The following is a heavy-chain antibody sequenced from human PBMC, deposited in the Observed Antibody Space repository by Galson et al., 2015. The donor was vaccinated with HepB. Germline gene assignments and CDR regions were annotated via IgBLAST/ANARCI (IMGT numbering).Heavy chain of an antibody. CDR1: GFAFGNYG. CDR3: AREDATITVAALEY. D-gene: IGHD6-19*01. J-gene: IGHJ4*02. CDR2: IWKDGSNK. V-gene: IGHV3-33*01. Sequence: LRLSCAASGFAFGNYGMHWVRQAPGKGLEWMALIWKDGSNKHYADSLKGRFRISRDNTKNTLFLEADSLRAEDTAVYYCAREDATITVAALEYWGQGVLVTVPS.